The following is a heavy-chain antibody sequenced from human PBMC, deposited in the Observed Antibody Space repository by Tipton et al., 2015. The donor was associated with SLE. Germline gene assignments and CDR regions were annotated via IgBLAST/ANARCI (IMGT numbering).Heavy chain of an antibody. Sequence: QLVQSGAEVKKPGESLKISCKGSGYSFTSYWIGWVRQMPGKGLEWVGRIRSKANSYATAYAASVKGRFTISRDDSKNTAYLQMNSLKTEGTAVYYCTRPGATKDYWGQGTLVTVSS. V-gene: IGHV3-73*01. D-gene: IGHD1-26*01. J-gene: IGHJ4*02. CDR3: TRPGATKDY. CDR1: GYSFTSYW. CDR2: IRSKANSYAT.